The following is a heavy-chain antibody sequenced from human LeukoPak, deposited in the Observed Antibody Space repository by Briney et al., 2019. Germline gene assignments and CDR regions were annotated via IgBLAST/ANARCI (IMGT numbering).Heavy chain of an antibody. CDR2: INPNSGGT. CDR1: GYTFTGYY. J-gene: IGHJ6*03. V-gene: IGHV1-2*02. Sequence: GATVKVSCKASGYTFTGYYMHWVRQAPGQGLEWMGWINPNSGGTNYAQKFQGRVALTRDTSISTAYMELSMLRSDDTAVYYCARDTARITIFGVAKYMDVWGKGTTVTVSS. CDR3: ARDTARITIFGVAKYMDV. D-gene: IGHD3-3*01.